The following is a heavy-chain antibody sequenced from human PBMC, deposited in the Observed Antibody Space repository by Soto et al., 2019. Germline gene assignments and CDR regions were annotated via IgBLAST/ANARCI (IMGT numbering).Heavy chain of an antibody. CDR2: IRSKAYGGTT. CDR1: GFTFGDYA. Sequence: GGSLRLSCTASGFTFGDYAMSWFRQAPGKGLEWVGFIRSKAYGGTTEYAASVKGRFTISRDDSKSIAYLQMNSLKTEDTAVYYCTRVPIVLMVYGTLGAFDIWGQGTMVTVSS. J-gene: IGHJ3*02. CDR3: TRVPIVLMVYGTLGAFDI. D-gene: IGHD2-8*01. V-gene: IGHV3-49*03.